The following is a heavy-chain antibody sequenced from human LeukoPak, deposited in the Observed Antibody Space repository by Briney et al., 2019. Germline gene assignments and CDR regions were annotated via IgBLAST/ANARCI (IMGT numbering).Heavy chain of an antibody. CDR2: IRYDGSNK. CDR1: GFTFSTYA. Sequence: PGGSLRLSCAASGFTFSTYAMSWVRQAPGKGLEWVAFIRYDGSNKYYADSVKGRFTISRDNSKNTLYLQMNSLRAEDTAVYYCAKDGSGSLDYWGQGTLVTVSS. V-gene: IGHV3-30*02. J-gene: IGHJ4*02. CDR3: AKDGSGSLDY. D-gene: IGHD3-10*01.